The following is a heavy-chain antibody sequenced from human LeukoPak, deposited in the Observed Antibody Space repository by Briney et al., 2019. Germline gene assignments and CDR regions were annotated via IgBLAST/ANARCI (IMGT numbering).Heavy chain of an antibody. CDR2: ISDDGVYT. D-gene: IGHD5-24*01. J-gene: IGHJ4*02. Sequence: GGSLRLSCAASGFTFSTYAMSWVRQAPGKGLEWDSIISDDGVYTYYAESVEGRFTISRDNSKNTLYLQMNSPRAEDTAVYYCAKGTPRDGYNSGYFDYWGQGTLVTVSS. V-gene: IGHV3-23*01. CDR3: AKGTPRDGYNSGYFDY. CDR1: GFTFSTYA.